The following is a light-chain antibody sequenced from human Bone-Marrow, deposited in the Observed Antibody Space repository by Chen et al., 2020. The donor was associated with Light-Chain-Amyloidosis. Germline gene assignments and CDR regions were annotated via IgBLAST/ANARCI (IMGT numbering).Light chain of an antibody. CDR3: SSYTIRNTLV. CDR2: EVT. CDR1: SSDVGGDNQ. J-gene: IGLJ1*01. Sequence: QSALTQPASVSGSPGQSITISCTGTSSDVGGDNQVSWYQQHPDKAPKIMIYEVTTRPSWVPDRFYGYKSDNPASPTISGLQTEDAADYFCSSYTIRNTLVFGSGTRVTVL. V-gene: IGLV2-14*01.